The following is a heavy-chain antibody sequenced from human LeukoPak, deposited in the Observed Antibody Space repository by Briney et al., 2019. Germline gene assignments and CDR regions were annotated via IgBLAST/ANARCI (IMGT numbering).Heavy chain of an antibody. D-gene: IGHD3-3*01. Sequence: GGSLRLSCAASGFTFSSYSMNWVRQAPGKGLEWVSSISSSSSYIYYADSVKGRFTISRDNAKNSLYLQMNSLRAEDTAVYYCAKPLDFWSGYPTGFDYWGQGTLVTVSS. CDR3: AKPLDFWSGYPTGFDY. J-gene: IGHJ4*02. CDR1: GFTFSSYS. CDR2: ISSSSSYI. V-gene: IGHV3-21*01.